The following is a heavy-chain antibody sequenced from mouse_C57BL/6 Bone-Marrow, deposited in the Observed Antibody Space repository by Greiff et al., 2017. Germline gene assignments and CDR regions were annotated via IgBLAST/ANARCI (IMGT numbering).Heavy chain of an antibody. D-gene: IGHD1-1*01. J-gene: IGHJ1*03. V-gene: IGHV1-80*01. CDR2: IYPGDGDT. Sequence: QVQLKESGAELVKPGASVKISCKASGYAFSSYWMNWVKQRPGKGLEWIGQIYPGDGDTNYNGKFKGKATLTADKSSSTAYMQLSSLTSEDSAVYFCAIRAITTVVNWYFDVWGTGTTVTVSS. CDR1: GYAFSSYW. CDR3: AIRAITTVVNWYFDV.